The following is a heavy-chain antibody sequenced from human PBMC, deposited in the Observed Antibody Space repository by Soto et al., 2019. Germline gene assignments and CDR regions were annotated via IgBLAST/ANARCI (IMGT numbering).Heavy chain of an antibody. CDR2: INPNSGGT. Sequence: ASVKVSCKASGYTFTGYYMHWVRQAPGQGLEWMGWINPNSGGTNYAQKFQGGVTMTRDTSISTAYMELSRLRSDDTAVYYCAPEYYYDSSGYYYSKYFQHWGQGTLVTVSS. D-gene: IGHD3-22*01. CDR1: GYTFTGYY. CDR3: APEYYYDSSGYYYSKYFQH. V-gene: IGHV1-2*02. J-gene: IGHJ1*01.